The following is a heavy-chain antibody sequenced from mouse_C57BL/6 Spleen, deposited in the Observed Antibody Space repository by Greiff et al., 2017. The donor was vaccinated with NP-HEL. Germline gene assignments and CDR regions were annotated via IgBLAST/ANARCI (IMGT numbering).Heavy chain of an antibody. J-gene: IGHJ1*03. Sequence: VKLMESGAELVKPGASVKISCKASGYAFSSYWMNWVKQRPGKGLEWIGQIYPGDGDTNYNGKFKGKATLTADKSSSTAYMQLSSLTSEDSAVYFCARLSPSRYFDVWGTGTTVTVSS. CDR2: IYPGDGDT. CDR3: ARLSPSRYFDV. V-gene: IGHV1-80*01. CDR1: GYAFSSYW.